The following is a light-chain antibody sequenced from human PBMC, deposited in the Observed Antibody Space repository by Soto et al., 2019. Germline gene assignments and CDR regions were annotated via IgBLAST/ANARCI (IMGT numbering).Light chain of an antibody. CDR1: QSVNSW. Sequence: DIQMTQSPSTLSASVGDRVTITCRASQSVNSWLAWYQQKTGKAPDLLIYKASILESGVPSRFSGSGSGTEFTLTISSLQPEDFATYYCQQYYTEGAFGQGTKLEIK. V-gene: IGKV1-5*03. CDR3: QQYYTEGA. CDR2: KAS. J-gene: IGKJ2*01.